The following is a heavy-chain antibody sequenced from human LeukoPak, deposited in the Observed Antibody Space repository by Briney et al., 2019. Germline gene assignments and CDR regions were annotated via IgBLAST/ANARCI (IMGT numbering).Heavy chain of an antibody. Sequence: GSSVKVSCKASGGTFSSYAISWVRQAPGQGLEWMGGIIPIFGTANYAQKFQGRVTITADESTSTAYMELSSLRSEDTAVYYCARDLGYCSSTSCYGWFDPWGQGTLVTVSS. CDR2: IIPIFGTA. J-gene: IGHJ5*02. CDR1: GGTFSSYA. V-gene: IGHV1-69*01. D-gene: IGHD2-2*01. CDR3: ARDLGYCSSTSCYGWFDP.